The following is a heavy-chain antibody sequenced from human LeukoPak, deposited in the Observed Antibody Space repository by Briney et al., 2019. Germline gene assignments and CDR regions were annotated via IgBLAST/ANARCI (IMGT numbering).Heavy chain of an antibody. D-gene: IGHD1-26*01. Sequence: GGSLRLSCAASGFTFSSYWMHWARQAPGKGLEWVSSINSGGDRTYYADSVKGRFTISRDNSKNTLFLQMNSLRDEDTATYYCAKDFKRDGKWDVDYWGQGTLVTVSS. CDR1: GFTFSSYW. J-gene: IGHJ4*02. CDR2: INSGGDRT. V-gene: IGHV3-23*01. CDR3: AKDFKRDGKWDVDY.